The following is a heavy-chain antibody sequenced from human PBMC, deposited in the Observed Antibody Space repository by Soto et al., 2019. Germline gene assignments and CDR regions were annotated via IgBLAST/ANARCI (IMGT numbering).Heavy chain of an antibody. CDR2: IRSKANSYAT. V-gene: IGHV3-73*01. CDR1: GFTFSGSA. D-gene: IGHD2-21*02. J-gene: IGHJ4*02. Sequence: GGSLRLSCAASGFTFSGSAMRWVRQASGKGLEWVGRIRSKANSYATAYAASVKGRFTISRDDSKNTAYLQMNSLKTEDTAVYYCTRLDCGGDCYSWFDYWGQGTLVTVSS. CDR3: TRLDCGGDCYSWFDY.